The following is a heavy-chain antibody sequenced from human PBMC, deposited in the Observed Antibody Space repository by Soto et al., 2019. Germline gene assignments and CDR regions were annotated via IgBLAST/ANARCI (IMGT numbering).Heavy chain of an antibody. CDR3: ARGRWSPFDY. CDR2: TYYRSKWYN. J-gene: IGHJ4*02. CDR1: GDSASSNNIA. V-gene: IGHV6-1*01. Sequence: SQTLSLTCAVCGDSASSNNIAWNWLRQSPWRGLEWLGRTYYRSKWYNEYAVSVRSRITINLDTSKNQFSLQLNSVTPEDTAVYYCARGRWSPFDYWGQGAQVTVFS. D-gene: IGHD2-15*01.